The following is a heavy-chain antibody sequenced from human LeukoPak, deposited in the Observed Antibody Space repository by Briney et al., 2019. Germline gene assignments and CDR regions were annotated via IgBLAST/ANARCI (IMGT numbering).Heavy chain of an antibody. Sequence: GASVKVSCKASGYTFTSYGISWVRQAPGQGLEWMGWISAYNGNTNYAQKLQGRVTMTTDTSTSTAYMELRSLRSDVTAVYYCARVRLTMIVVVTLDAFDIWGQGTMVTVSS. CDR1: GYTFTSYG. CDR2: ISAYNGNT. V-gene: IGHV1-18*01. J-gene: IGHJ3*02. D-gene: IGHD3-22*01. CDR3: ARVRLTMIVVVTLDAFDI.